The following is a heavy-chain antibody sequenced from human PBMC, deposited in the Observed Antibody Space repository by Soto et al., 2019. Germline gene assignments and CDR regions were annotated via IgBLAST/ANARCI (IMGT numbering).Heavy chain of an antibody. V-gene: IGHV3-23*01. CDR3: ARAQDIVVVVAATEWYFDL. CDR1: GFTFSSYA. J-gene: IGHJ2*01. D-gene: IGHD2-15*01. CDR2: ISGSGGST. Sequence: EVQLLESGGGLVQPGGSLRLSCAASGFTFSSYAMSWVRQAPGKGLEWVSAISGSGGSTYYADSVKGRFTISRDNSKNTLYLQMNSLRAEDTAVYYCARAQDIVVVVAATEWYFDLWGRGTLVTVSS.